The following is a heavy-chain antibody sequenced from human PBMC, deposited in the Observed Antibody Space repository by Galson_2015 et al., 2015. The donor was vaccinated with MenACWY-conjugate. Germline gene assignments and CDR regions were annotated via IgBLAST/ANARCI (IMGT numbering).Heavy chain of an antibody. CDR2: ISNSGGLT. Sequence: SLRLSCAASGFPFSNHGMSWVRQAPGKGMEWVSSISNSGGLTYYTDSVRGRFTSSRDNSKNTLYLQLNSLSAGDTAIYYCAKIGKTGDWYFDLWGRGTLVTVSS. J-gene: IGHJ2*01. D-gene: IGHD3-10*01. V-gene: IGHV3-23*01. CDR3: AKIGKTGDWYFDL. CDR1: GFPFSNHG.